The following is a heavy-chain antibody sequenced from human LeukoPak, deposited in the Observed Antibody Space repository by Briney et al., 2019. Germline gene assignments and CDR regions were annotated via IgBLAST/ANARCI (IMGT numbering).Heavy chain of an antibody. V-gene: IGHV1-18*01. J-gene: IGHJ4*02. CDR3: ARAHSGSYLGYYFDY. CDR1: GYTFTSYG. Sequence: ASVKVSCKASGYTFTSYGISWVRQAPGQGLEWMGWISAYNGNTNYAQKLQGRVTMTTDTSTSTAYMELSSLRAEDTAVYYCARAHSGSYLGYYFDYWGQGTLVTVSS. D-gene: IGHD1-26*01. CDR2: ISAYNGNT.